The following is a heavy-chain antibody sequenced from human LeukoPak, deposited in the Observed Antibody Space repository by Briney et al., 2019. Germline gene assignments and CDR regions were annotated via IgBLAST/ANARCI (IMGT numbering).Heavy chain of an antibody. CDR2: IYYSGST. V-gene: IGHV4-59*02. CDR1: GGSVSSYY. D-gene: IGHD1-26*01. Sequence: KSSETLSLTCTVSGGSVSSYYWSWIRQPPGKGLEWIGYIYYSGSTNYTPSLKRRVTISVDTSKNQFSLRLNSITTADTAVYYCARVRLSGTYLDAFDIWGQGTMVTVSS. J-gene: IGHJ3*02. CDR3: ARVRLSGTYLDAFDI.